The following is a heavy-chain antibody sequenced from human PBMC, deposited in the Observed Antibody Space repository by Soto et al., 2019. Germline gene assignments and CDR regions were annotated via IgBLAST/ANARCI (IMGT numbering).Heavy chain of an antibody. Sequence: EVQLLESGGGLVQPGGSLRLSCEASGFTFSTSAMSWVRQAPGKGLEWVSTISDSGSTYYSDSVNGRFTISRTNSKSTLYLQLNSLRAADTAGSYCATVWGEGGYCSRTSCLYYFHHWGQGTLVTVSS. CDR3: ATVWGEGGYCSRTSCLYYFHH. J-gene: IGHJ4*02. D-gene: IGHD2-2*03. CDR1: GFTFSTSA. V-gene: IGHV3-23*01. CDR2: ISDSGST.